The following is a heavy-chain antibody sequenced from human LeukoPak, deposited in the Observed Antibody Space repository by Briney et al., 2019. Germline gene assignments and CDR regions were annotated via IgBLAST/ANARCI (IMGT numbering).Heavy chain of an antibody. CDR2: VSYDGGSK. D-gene: IGHD3-10*01. V-gene: IGHV3-30-3*01. Sequence: GRSLRLSCAASGFAFSSYAMHWVRQGPGKGLEWVALVSYDGGSKYYADSVKGRFTISRDNSKNTLYLQMNSLRAEDTAVYYCARDGWGITMVRGVIAPPFDYWGQGTLVTVSS. J-gene: IGHJ4*02. CDR1: GFAFSSYA. CDR3: ARDGWGITMVRGVIAPPFDY.